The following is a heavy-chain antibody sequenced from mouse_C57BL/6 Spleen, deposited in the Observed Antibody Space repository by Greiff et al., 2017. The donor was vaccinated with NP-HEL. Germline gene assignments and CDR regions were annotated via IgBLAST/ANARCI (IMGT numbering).Heavy chain of an antibody. CDR3: ARHKDYYGSSAWFAY. V-gene: IGHV5-6*01. Sequence: EVQLVESGGDLVKPGGSLKLSCAASGFTFSSYGMSWVRQTPDKRLEWVATISSGGSYTYYPDSVKGRFTISRDNAKNTLYLQMSSLKSEDTAMYYCARHKDYYGSSAWFAYWGQGTLVTVSA. CDR2: ISSGGSYT. CDR1: GFTFSSYG. D-gene: IGHD1-1*01. J-gene: IGHJ3*01.